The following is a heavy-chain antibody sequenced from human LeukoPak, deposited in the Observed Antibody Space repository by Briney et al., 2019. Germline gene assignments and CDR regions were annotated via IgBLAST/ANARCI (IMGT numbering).Heavy chain of an antibody. CDR1: GGSISSYY. Sequence: SETLSLTCTVSGGSISSYYWSWIRQPPGKGLEWIGYIYYSGTTNYNPSLKSRVTISVDTSKNQFSLKLSSVTAADTAVYYCARHPAAPDAFDIWGQGTMVTVSS. V-gene: IGHV4-59*08. CDR3: ARHPAAPDAFDI. CDR2: IYYSGTT. J-gene: IGHJ3*02. D-gene: IGHD2-15*01.